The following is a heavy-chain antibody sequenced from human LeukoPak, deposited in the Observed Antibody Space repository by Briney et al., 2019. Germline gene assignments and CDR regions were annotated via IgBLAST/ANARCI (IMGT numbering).Heavy chain of an antibody. CDR2: ISGSGGST. V-gene: IGHV3-23*01. CDR1: GFTFSNYA. Sequence: PGGSLRLSCAAFGFTFSNYAMSWVRQAPGKGLEWVSAISGSGGSTYYADSVKGRFTISRDNSKNTLYLQMNSLRAEDTAVYYCAKNPSGSYFPRFDYWGQGTLVTVSS. J-gene: IGHJ4*02. D-gene: IGHD1-26*01. CDR3: AKNPSGSYFPRFDY.